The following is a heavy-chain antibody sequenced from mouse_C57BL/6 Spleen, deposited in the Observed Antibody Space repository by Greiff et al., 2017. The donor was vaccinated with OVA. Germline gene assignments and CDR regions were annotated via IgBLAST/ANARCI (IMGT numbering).Heavy chain of an antibody. V-gene: IGHV7-3*01. CDR3: AKYLSNYYFDY. J-gene: IGHJ2*01. CDR2: ISNKANGYTT. D-gene: IGHD2-5*01. Sequence: EVQGVESGGGLVQPGGSLSLSCAASGFTLTDYYMSWVRQPPGKALEWLGFISNKANGYTTEYSASVKGRFTISRDNSQSILYLQMNALRAEDSATYYCAKYLSNYYFDYWGQGTTLTVSS. CDR1: GFTLTDYY.